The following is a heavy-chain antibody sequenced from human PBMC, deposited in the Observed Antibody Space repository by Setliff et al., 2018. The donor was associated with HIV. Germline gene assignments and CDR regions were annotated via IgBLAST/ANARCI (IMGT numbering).Heavy chain of an antibody. CDR3: ARGQYCGGGSCYSPSYNWFDP. Sequence: SETLSLTCAVYGGPLSGYFWSWIRQSPGKGLEWIGEISFSGTTNYNPSLKSRVTMSIDTSKNQISLKLNSVTAADTAVYYCARGQYCGGGSCYSPSYNWFDPWGQGTLVTVSS. D-gene: IGHD2-15*01. V-gene: IGHV4-34*01. J-gene: IGHJ5*02. CDR1: GGPLSGYF. CDR2: ISFSGTT.